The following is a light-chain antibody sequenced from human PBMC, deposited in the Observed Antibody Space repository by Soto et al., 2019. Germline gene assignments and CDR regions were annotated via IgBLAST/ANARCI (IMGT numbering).Light chain of an antibody. V-gene: IGLV2-11*01. CDR1: SSDVGAYNF. CDR2: DVS. J-gene: IGLJ2*01. Sequence: QSALTQPPSVSGSPGQSVTMSCTGTSSDVGAYNFVSWYQQHPGKAPKLIIFDVSARPSGVPDRFSGSKSGNTASLTISGLQADDEADYYCCSYAGTYSPVLGGGTKVTVL. CDR3: CSYAGTYSPV.